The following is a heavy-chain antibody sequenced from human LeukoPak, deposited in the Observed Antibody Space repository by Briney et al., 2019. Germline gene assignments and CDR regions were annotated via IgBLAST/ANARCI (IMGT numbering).Heavy chain of an antibody. CDR1: GGSISSYY. CDR3: AREDAVGGWYGWYDY. J-gene: IGHJ4*02. Sequence: SETLSLTCPVSGGSISSYYWSWIRQPPGKGLEWIGYIYYSGSTNYNPSLKSRVTISVDTSKNQFSLKLSSVTAADTAVYYCAREDAVGGWYGWYDYWGQGTLVTVSS. CDR2: IYYSGST. V-gene: IGHV4-59*01. D-gene: IGHD6-19*01.